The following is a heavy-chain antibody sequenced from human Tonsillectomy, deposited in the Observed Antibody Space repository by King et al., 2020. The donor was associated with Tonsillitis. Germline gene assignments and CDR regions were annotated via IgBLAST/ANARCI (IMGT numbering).Heavy chain of an antibody. D-gene: IGHD6-19*01. CDR3: AHRLGEDSSGWSSRFDY. V-gene: IGHV2-5*02. CDR1: GFSLSTSGVG. Sequence: ITLKESGPTLVKPTQTLTLTCTFSGFSLSTSGVGVGWIRQPPGKALEWLALIYWDDDKRYSPSLKSRLTITKDTSKNQVVLTMTNMDPVDTATYYCAHRLGEDSSGWSSRFDYWGQGTLVTASS. J-gene: IGHJ4*02. CDR2: IYWDDDK.